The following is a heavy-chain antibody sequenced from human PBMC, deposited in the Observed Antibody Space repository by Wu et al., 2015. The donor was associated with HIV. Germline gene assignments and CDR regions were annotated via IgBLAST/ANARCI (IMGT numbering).Heavy chain of an antibody. CDR2: INPSGGST. CDR3: ARVRQGALYYYDTSGYYLDY. CDR1: GYTFTSYY. D-gene: IGHD3-22*01. V-gene: IGHV1-46*01. J-gene: IGHJ4*02. Sequence: QVQLVQSGAEVKKPGASVKVSCKASGYTFTSYYLHWVRQAPGQGLEWMGIINPSGGSTSYAQKFQGRVTMTRDTSTSTVYMELSSLRSEDTAVYYCARVRQGALYYYDTSGYYLDYWGQGTLVTVSS.